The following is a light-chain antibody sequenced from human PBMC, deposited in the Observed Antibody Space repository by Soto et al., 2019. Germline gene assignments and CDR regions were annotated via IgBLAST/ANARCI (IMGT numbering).Light chain of an antibody. CDR2: EGS. CDR1: SRAVGTYTL. V-gene: IGLV2-23*01. Sequence: QSALTQPASVSGSPGQSITISCTGASRAVGTYTLVSWYQQYPGKAPKLIIYEGSKRPSGVSNRLSASKTGRTASLTISWLQPEDEADYYCCSYAGSSSVVFGGGTKLTVL. J-gene: IGLJ2*01. CDR3: CSYAGSSSVV.